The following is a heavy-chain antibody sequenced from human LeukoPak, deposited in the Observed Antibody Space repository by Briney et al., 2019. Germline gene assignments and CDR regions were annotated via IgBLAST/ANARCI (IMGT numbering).Heavy chain of an antibody. CDR1: GFAFSSFA. V-gene: IGHV3-23*01. CDR3: AKGVYGDHPHYSDY. D-gene: IGHD4-17*01. Sequence: PGGSLRLSCAASGFAFSSFAMNWVRQAPGKGLQWVSAISGDATTTYYPDSLTGRFTISRDNSRNTLYLQMNSLRAEDTAVYYCAKGVYGDHPHYSDYWGQGTLVVVSS. J-gene: IGHJ4*02. CDR2: ISGDATTT.